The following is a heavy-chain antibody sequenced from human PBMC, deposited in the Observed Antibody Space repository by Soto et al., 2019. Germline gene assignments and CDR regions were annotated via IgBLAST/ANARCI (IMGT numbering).Heavy chain of an antibody. CDR1: GGSISSGDYY. CDR3: ARLLWSRGDWFDP. D-gene: IGHD3-10*01. J-gene: IGHJ5*02. Sequence: TSETLSLTCTVSGGSISSGDYYWSWIRQPPGKGLEWIGYIYYSGSTYYNPSLKSRVTISVDTSKNQFSLQLSSVTAADTAVYYCARLLWSRGDWFDPWGQGTLVTVSS. CDR2: IYYSGST. V-gene: IGHV4-30-4*01.